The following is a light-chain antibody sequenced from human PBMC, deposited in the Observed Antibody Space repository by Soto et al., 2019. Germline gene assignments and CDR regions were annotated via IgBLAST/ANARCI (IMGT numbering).Light chain of an antibody. J-gene: IGLJ1*01. CDR1: SSDVGGYNY. CDR3: NSYAGSNNV. Sequence: QSVLTQPPSASGSPGQSVTISCTGTSSDVGGYNYVSWYQQHPGKAPKLMIYEVSQRPSVVPDRFSGSKSGNTASLTVSGLQAEDEADYYCNSYAGSNNVFGTGTKVTVL. V-gene: IGLV2-8*01. CDR2: EVS.